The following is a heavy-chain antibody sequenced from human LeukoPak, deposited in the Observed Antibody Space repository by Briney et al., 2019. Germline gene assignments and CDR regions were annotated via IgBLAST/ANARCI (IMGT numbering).Heavy chain of an antibody. J-gene: IGHJ4*02. Sequence: GESLKISCKGSGYSFTSYWIGWVRQMPGKGLEWMGIIYPGDSDTRYSPSFQGQDTISADKSISTAYLQWSSLKASDTAMYYCARPSVRGYDSSGYSPVDFDYWGQGTLVTVSS. CDR1: GYSFTSYW. D-gene: IGHD3-22*01. V-gene: IGHV5-51*01. CDR3: ARPSVRGYDSSGYSPVDFDY. CDR2: IYPGDSDT.